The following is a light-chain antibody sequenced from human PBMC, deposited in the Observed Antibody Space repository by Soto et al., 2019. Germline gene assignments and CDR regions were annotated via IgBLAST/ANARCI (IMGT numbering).Light chain of an antibody. CDR1: ISNIGSNY. Sequence: QSVLTQPPSVSGTPGQRVTISCSGSISNIGSNYVSWFQQLPGTAPKVLSSRNNQRPSGVPDRVSGSRSGTSASLAISGRRSEDEAESYCAAWDDTVRKDVFGTGTKLTVL. CDR3: AAWDDTVRKDV. V-gene: IGLV1-47*01. J-gene: IGLJ1*01. CDR2: RNN.